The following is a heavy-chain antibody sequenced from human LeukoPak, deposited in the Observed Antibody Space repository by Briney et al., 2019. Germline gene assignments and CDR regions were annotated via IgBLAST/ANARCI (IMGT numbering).Heavy chain of an antibody. D-gene: IGHD3-22*01. Sequence: GGSLRLSCAASGLTVSSNYMSWVRQAPGKGLEWVSVIYSGGNTYYADSVKGRFTISRDNSKNTVHLQMNSLRAEDTATYYCARRAGDYSHPYDYWGQGTLVTVSS. J-gene: IGHJ4*02. CDR1: GLTVSSNY. V-gene: IGHV3-53*01. CDR3: ARRAGDYSHPYDY. CDR2: IYSGGNT.